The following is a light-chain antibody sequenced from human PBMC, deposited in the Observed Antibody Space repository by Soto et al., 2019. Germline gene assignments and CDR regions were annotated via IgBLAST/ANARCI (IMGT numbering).Light chain of an antibody. CDR3: QQYATTPFT. J-gene: IGKJ3*01. CDR2: TAS. CDR1: QSIGGF. V-gene: IGKV1-39*01. Sequence: GGRVTITCRASQSIGGFLNWYQQKLGKAPNLLIYTASSLQSGVPSRFSGSGSGTNFTLTISSLQPEDFSVYYCQQYATTPFTFGPGTKVDI.